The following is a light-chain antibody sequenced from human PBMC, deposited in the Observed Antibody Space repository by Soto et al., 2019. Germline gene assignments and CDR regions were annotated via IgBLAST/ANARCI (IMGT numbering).Light chain of an antibody. CDR2: GNS. CDR1: SSNIGAGYD. V-gene: IGLV1-40*01. Sequence: QSVLTQPPSVSGAPGQRVTISCTGSSSNIGAGYDVHWYQQLPGTAPKILIYGNSNRPSGVPDRFSGSKSGTSASLAITGLKAEDEADYYSQPFDSRLSFVFGGGTKLTVL. CDR3: QPFDSRLSFV. J-gene: IGLJ2*01.